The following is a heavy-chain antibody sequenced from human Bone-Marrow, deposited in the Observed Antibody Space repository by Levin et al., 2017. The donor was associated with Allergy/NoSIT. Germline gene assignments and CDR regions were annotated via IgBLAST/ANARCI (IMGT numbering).Heavy chain of an antibody. D-gene: IGHD6-13*01. CDR3: AREYISAADD. J-gene: IGHJ4*02. CDR2: ISSSNSGSTI. Sequence: TGGSLRLSCAASGFTFSDYYMSWIRQAPGKGLEWVSYISSSNSGSTIYYADSVKGRFTISRDNAKNSLYLQMNSLRAEDTAVYYCAREYISAADDWGQGTLVTVSS. V-gene: IGHV3-11*01. CDR1: GFTFSDYY.